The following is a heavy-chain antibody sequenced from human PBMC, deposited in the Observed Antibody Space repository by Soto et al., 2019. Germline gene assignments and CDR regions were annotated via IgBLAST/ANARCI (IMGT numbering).Heavy chain of an antibody. CDR3: ARTPLTVTQDYYYYYMDV. Sequence: SETLSLTCTVSGGSISSGGYYWSWIRQHPGKGLEWIGYIYYSGSTYYNPSLKSRVTISVDTSKNQFSLKLSSVTAADTAVYYCARTPLTVTQDYYYYYMDVWGKGTTVTVSS. CDR1: GGSISSGGYY. CDR2: IYYSGST. D-gene: IGHD4-4*01. V-gene: IGHV4-31*03. J-gene: IGHJ6*03.